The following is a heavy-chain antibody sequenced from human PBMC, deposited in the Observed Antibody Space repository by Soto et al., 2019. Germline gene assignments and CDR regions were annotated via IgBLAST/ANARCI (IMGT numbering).Heavy chain of an antibody. CDR1: GGSFSGYY. V-gene: IGHV4-34*01. Sequence: QVQLKQWGAGLLKPSETLSLTCAVYGGSFSGYYWSWIRQPPGKGLEWIGEINHSGSTNYNPSLNRRVTISVDTSKNQFSLKLSSVTAADTVVYYCARCGPYSVVVPAAIAAFDIWGQGTMVTFSS. J-gene: IGHJ3*02. CDR2: INHSGST. CDR3: ARCGPYSVVVPAAIAAFDI. D-gene: IGHD2-2*02.